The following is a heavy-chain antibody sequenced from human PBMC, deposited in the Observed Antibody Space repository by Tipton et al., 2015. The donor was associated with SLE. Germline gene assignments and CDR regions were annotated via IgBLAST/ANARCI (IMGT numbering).Heavy chain of an antibody. J-gene: IGHJ4*02. CDR3: ARECSGTGCLDY. CDR2: ISTQNGDT. CDR1: GYTFTGYF. V-gene: IGHV1-18*04. D-gene: IGHD2-8*02. Sequence: QLVQSGAEVKKPGASVKVSCKASGYTFTGYFIHWVRQAPGQGLEWMGWISTQNGDTKYAQRFQGRVTMTTDTSTSTTYMALRSPRSDDTAIYYCARECSGTGCLDYWGQGTLVTVSS.